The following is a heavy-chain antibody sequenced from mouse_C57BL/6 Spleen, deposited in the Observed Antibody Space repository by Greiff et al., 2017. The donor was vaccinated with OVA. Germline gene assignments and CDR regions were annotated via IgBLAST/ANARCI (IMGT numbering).Heavy chain of an antibody. D-gene: IGHD1-1*01. V-gene: IGHV14-2*01. CDR3: ARPNGCSSNDYAMDD. J-gene: IGHJ4*01. CDR2: IDPEDGET. Sequence: EVQLQQSGAELVKPGASVKLSCTASGFNIKDYYMHWVKQRTEQGLEWIGRIDPEDGETKYAPKFQGKATITADTSSNTAYLQLSSLTSEDADVYYCARPNGCSSNDYAMDDWGKGTSVTVSS. CDR1: GFNIKDYY.